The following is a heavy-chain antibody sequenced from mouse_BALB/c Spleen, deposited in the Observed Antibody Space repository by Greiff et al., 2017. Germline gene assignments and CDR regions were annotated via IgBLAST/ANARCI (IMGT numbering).Heavy chain of an antibody. CDR1: GFTFSSYG. D-gene: IGHD1-3*01. CDR2: ISSGGSYT. CDR3: ARSGFFDY. V-gene: IGHV5-9-4*01. J-gene: IGHJ2*01. Sequence: EVMLVESGGDLVKPGGSLKLSCAASGFTFSSYGMSWVRQTPDKRLEWVAEISSGGSYTYYPDTVTGRFTISRDNAKNTLYLEMSSLRSEDTAMYYCARSGFFDYWGQGTTLTVSS.